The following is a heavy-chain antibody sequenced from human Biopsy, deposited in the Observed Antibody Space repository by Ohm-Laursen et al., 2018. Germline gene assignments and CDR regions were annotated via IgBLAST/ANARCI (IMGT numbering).Heavy chain of an antibody. CDR3: ATDGAGSYNEN. CDR1: GFTFGDYY. D-gene: IGHD3-10*01. Sequence: GSLRLSCSASGFTFGDYYMRWIRQAPGKGLEWLSYISGSGVTKMYADSVKGRFTVSRDNAKNSLCLEMNNLTVEGTAVYYCATDGAGSYNENWGQGTLVSVSS. J-gene: IGHJ4*02. V-gene: IGHV3-11*01. CDR2: ISGSGVTK.